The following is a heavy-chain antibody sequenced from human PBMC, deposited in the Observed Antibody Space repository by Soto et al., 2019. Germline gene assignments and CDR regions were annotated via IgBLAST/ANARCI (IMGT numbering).Heavy chain of an antibody. CDR2: IYYSGST. CDR1: GGSINSGDYY. CDR3: AISRGTGPYPHDFQP. V-gene: IGHV4-30-4*01. Sequence: PSETLSLTCTVSGGSINSGDYYWSWIRQPPGKGLEWIGYIYYSGSTYYNPSLKSRITISVDTSKNQFSLKLSSVTAADTAVYYCAISRGTGPYPHDFQPWGQGTLVSGSS. D-gene: IGHD3-16*01. J-gene: IGHJ1*01.